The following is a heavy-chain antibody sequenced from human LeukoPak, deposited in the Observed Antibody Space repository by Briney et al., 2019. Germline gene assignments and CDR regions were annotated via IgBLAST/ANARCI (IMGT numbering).Heavy chain of an antibody. CDR2: ISGGSSNI. V-gene: IGHV3-48*02. CDR1: GFTVTDYS. J-gene: IGHJ4*02. Sequence: GGSLRLSWLGAGFTVTDYSMNWVRQAPGKGLEWVSYISGGSSNIHYADSVKGRFTISRDNAKNSLYLQMNSLRDEDTAVYYCARDRGVTTRPRGYCDSWVKGTLVTVSS. CDR3: ARDRGVTTRPRGYCDS. D-gene: IGHD1-1*01.